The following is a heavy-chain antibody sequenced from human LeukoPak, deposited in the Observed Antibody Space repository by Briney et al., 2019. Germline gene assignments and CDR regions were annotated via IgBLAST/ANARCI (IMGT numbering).Heavy chain of an antibody. CDR2: IYYSGST. CDR1: GGSISSYY. V-gene: IGHV4-59*01. CDR3: VAYGSGSYYHNFDY. Sequence: SETPSLTCTVSGGSISSYYWSWIRQPAGKGLEWIGYIYYSGSTNYNPSLKSRVTISVDTSKNQFSLKLSSVTAADTAVYYCVAYGSGSYYHNFDYWGQGTLVTVSS. J-gene: IGHJ4*02. D-gene: IGHD3-10*01.